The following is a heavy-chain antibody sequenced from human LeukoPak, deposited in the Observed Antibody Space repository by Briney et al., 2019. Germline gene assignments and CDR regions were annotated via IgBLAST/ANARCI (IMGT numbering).Heavy chain of an antibody. D-gene: IGHD3-10*01. CDR3: ARGSPDGSGTYYNDSPDY. Sequence: ASVKVSCKASGYTFSSYGISWVRQAPGQGLEWVGWISAYNGNTNYRQKLQGRVTMTTDTSTRTAYMDLRSLGSDDTSIYSCARGSPDGSGTYYNDSPDYWGQGTLVTVSS. V-gene: IGHV1-18*01. J-gene: IGHJ4*02. CDR2: ISAYNGNT. CDR1: GYTFSSYG.